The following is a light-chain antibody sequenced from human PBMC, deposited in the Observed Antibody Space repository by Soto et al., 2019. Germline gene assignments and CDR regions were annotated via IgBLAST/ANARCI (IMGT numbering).Light chain of an antibody. CDR1: QDISNY. Sequence: DVQITQYPSSLSASVGDRVTITCQASQDISNYLNWYQQKPGKAPKLLIYDASNLETGVPSRFSGSGSGTEFILTINVLQPDDFATYFCQQFKSRTWTFGQGTKVDI. CDR2: DAS. V-gene: IGKV1-33*01. CDR3: QQFKSRTWT. J-gene: IGKJ1*01.